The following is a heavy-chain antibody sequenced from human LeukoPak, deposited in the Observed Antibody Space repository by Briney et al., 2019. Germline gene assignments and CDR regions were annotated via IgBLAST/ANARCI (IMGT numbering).Heavy chain of an antibody. CDR3: AKERIQLWSRYFDY. CDR2: ISTSGDST. J-gene: IGHJ4*02. CDR1: GFTFYTYA. V-gene: IGHV3-23*01. Sequence: GGSLRLSCAASGFTFYTYAMSWVRQAPGKGLEWVSGISTSGDSTYYADSVKSRFTISRDNSKNTLYLEMNSLRAEDTAVYYCAKERIQLWSRYFDYWGQGTLVTVSS. D-gene: IGHD5-18*01.